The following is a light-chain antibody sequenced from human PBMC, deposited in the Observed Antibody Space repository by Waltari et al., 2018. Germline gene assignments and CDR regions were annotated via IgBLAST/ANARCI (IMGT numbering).Light chain of an antibody. J-gene: IGLJ3*02. CDR1: SSDVGSYNL. CDR2: EVS. Sequence: QSALTQPASVSGSPGQSITISCPGTSSDVGSYNLVSWYQQHPGKAPKLMIYEVSTRPSGVSNRFSGSKSGNTASLTISGLQAEDEADYYCCSYAGSWVFGGGTKLTVL. CDR3: CSYAGSWV. V-gene: IGLV2-23*02.